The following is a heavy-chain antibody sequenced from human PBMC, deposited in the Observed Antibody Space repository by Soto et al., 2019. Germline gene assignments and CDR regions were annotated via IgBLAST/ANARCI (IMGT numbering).Heavy chain of an antibody. Sequence: QVQLVQSGAEVKKPGSSVKVSCKASGGTFSSYTISWVRQAPGQGLEWRGRIIPIRRIANYAQKFPGRVTITADKSTSTAYMEASSLRSEDTAVYYCVCGGRDGYNFGRHLWGQGTQVAVSS. CDR2: IIPIRRIA. V-gene: IGHV1-69*02. CDR1: GGTFSSYT. CDR3: VCGGRDGYNFGRHL. D-gene: IGHD5-12*01. J-gene: IGHJ4*02.